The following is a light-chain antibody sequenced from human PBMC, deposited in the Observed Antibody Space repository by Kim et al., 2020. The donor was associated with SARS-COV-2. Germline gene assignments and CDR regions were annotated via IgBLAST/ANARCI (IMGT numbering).Light chain of an antibody. V-gene: IGKV3-15*01. CDR2: GAS. CDR1: QSVKNN. J-gene: IGKJ4*01. CDR3: QQYNDWPLLT. Sequence: SPGERGTLSCRASQSVKNNLAWYQQRPGQAPRLLIYGASTRATDISARFSGSGSGTEFTLTIRSLQSEDLAVYYCQQYNDWPLLTFGGGTKVDIK.